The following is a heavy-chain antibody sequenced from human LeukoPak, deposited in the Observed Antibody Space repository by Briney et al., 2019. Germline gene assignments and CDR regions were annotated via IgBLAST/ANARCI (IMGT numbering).Heavy chain of an antibody. CDR3: ARDNYGSGTSLSAPFDY. Sequence: SETLSLTCTVSGGSISSYYWSWIRQPAGKGLEWIGRIYTSGSTKYNPSLKSRVTISVDTSKNQFSLKLNSVTAADTAVYYCARDNYGSGTSLSAPFDYWGQGTLVTVSS. CDR2: IYTSGST. D-gene: IGHD3-10*01. V-gene: IGHV4-4*07. J-gene: IGHJ4*02. CDR1: GGSISSYY.